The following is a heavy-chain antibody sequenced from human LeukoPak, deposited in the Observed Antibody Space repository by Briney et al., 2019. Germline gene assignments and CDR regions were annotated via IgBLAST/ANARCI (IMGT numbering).Heavy chain of an antibody. Sequence: GESLKISCKGSGYSFTSYWIGWVRQMPGKGVEWMGIIYPGDSGTRYSPSFQGQVTISADKSISTAYLQCRSLKASDTAMYYCARLYGDYYMDVWGKGTTVTVSS. CDR1: GYSFTSYW. V-gene: IGHV5-51*01. J-gene: IGHJ6*03. D-gene: IGHD4-17*01. CDR2: IYPGDSGT. CDR3: ARLYGDYYMDV.